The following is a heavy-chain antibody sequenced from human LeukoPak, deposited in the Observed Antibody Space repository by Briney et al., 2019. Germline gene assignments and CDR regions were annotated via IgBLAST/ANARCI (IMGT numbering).Heavy chain of an antibody. CDR1: GXTFSSCS. D-gene: IGHD1-1*01. CDR2: ISSSSSTI. J-gene: IGHJ4*02. V-gene: IGHV3-48*02. CDR3: ARVGTTGIDFDY. Sequence: GSLRLSFAASGXTFSSCSMTWVRQAPGKGLEWVSYISSSSSTIYYADSVKGRFNISRDNAKNSLCMQMNSLRDEDTAVYYCARVGTTGIDFDYWGQGTLVTVSS.